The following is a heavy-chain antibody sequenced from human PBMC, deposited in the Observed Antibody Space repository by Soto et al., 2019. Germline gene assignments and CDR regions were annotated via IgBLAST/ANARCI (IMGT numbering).Heavy chain of an antibody. Sequence: PSETLSLTCTVSGGSISSYYWSWIRQPPGKGLEWIGYIYYSGSTNYNPSLKSRVTISVDTSKNQFSLKLSSVTAADTAVYYCARNIAVAGTFTENYYYYGMDVWGQGTTVTVSS. D-gene: IGHD6-19*01. CDR3: ARNIAVAGTFTENYYYYGMDV. J-gene: IGHJ6*02. CDR2: IYYSGST. V-gene: IGHV4-59*01. CDR1: GGSISSYY.